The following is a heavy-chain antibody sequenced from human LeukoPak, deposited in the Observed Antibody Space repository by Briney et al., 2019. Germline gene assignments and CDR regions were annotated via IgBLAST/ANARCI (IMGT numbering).Heavy chain of an antibody. J-gene: IGHJ3*02. CDR2: IRYDGSNK. CDR1: GFTFSSYG. Sequence: GGSLRLSCAASGFTFSSYGIHWVRQAPGKGLEWVAFIRYDGSNKYYADSVKGRFTISRDNSKNTLYLQMNSLRAEDTAVYYCAKERVYAFDIWGQGTMVTVSS. CDR3: AKERVYAFDI. V-gene: IGHV3-30*02. D-gene: IGHD6-13*01.